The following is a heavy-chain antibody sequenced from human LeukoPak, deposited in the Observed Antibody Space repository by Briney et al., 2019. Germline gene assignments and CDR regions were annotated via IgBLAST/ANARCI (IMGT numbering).Heavy chain of an antibody. CDR2: ISGSGGST. V-gene: IGHV3-23*01. Sequence: PGGSLRLSCAASGFTFSSYAMSWVRQAPGKGLEWVSAISGSGGSTYYADSVKGRFTISRDNSKNTLFLQMNSLRPEDTAVYYCAKDRYHDSIAFPGGHFDYWGQGALVTVSS. D-gene: IGHD3-22*01. CDR1: GFTFSSYA. CDR3: AKDRYHDSIAFPGGHFDY. J-gene: IGHJ4*02.